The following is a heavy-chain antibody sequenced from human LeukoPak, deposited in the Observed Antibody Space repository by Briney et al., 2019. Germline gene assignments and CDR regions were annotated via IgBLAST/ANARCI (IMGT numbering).Heavy chain of an antibody. CDR1: GGSFSGYY. CDR2: INHSGST. V-gene: IGHV4-34*01. D-gene: IGHD2-21*02. CDR3: ARVAVTCWVDY. Sequence: SETLSLTCAVYGGSFSGYYWSWIRQPPGKGLEWIGEINHSGSTNYNPSLKSRVTISVDTSKNQFSLKLSSVTAADTAVYYCARVAVTCWVDYWGQGTLVTVSS. J-gene: IGHJ4*02.